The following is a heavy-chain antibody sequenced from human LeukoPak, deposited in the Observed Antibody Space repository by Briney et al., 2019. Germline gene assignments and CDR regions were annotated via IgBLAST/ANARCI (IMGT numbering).Heavy chain of an antibody. CDR3: ARGGPYGSGMR. Sequence: SETLSLTCAVYGGSFSGYYWSWIRQPPGKGLEWIGEINHSGSTNYNPSLKSRVTISVDTSKNQFSLKPSSVTAADTAVYYCARGGPYGSGMRWGRGTLVTVSS. D-gene: IGHD3-10*01. J-gene: IGHJ4*02. V-gene: IGHV4-34*01. CDR2: INHSGST. CDR1: GGSFSGYY.